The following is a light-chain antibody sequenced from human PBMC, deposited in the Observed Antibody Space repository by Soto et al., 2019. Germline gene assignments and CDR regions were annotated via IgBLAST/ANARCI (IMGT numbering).Light chain of an antibody. V-gene: IGKV1-13*02. CDR2: DAS. Sequence: AIQLTQSPSSLSASVGDRVTITCRASQGISSALAWYQQKPGKAPKLLIYDASSLESGVPSRFIGSGSGTDFTLTISSLQLEDFATSYCQQFNSYPITFGQGTRLEIK. J-gene: IGKJ5*01. CDR3: QQFNSYPIT. CDR1: QGISSA.